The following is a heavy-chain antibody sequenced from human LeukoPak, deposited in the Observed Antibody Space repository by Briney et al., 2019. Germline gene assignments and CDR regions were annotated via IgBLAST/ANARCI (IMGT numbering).Heavy chain of an antibody. D-gene: IGHD6-19*01. V-gene: IGHV1-69*01. CDR2: IIPIFGTA. Sequence: SVKVSCKASGGTFSCYAISWVRQAPGQGLEWMGGIIPIFGTANYAQKFQGRVTITADESTSTAYMELSSLRSEDTAVYYCAVGYSSGWYVLDYWGQGTLVTVSS. CDR1: GGTFSCYA. CDR3: AVGYSSGWYVLDY. J-gene: IGHJ4*02.